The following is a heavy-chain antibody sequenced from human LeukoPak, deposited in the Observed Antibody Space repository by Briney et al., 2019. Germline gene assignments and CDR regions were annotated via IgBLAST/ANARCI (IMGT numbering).Heavy chain of an antibody. CDR3: AKNGNYYGSGSYYNYYYYYYMDV. CDR1: GFTFSSYG. Sequence: GGSLRLSCAASGFTFSSYGMSWVRQAPGKGLECVSAISGSGGSTYYADSVKGRFTVSRDNSKNTLYLQMNSLRAEDTAVYYCAKNGNYYGSGSYYNYYYYYYMDVWGKGTTVTISS. D-gene: IGHD3-10*01. V-gene: IGHV3-23*01. J-gene: IGHJ6*03. CDR2: ISGSGGST.